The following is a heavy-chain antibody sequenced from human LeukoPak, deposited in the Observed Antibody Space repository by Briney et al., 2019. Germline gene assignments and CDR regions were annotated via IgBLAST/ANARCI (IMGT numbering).Heavy chain of an antibody. J-gene: IGHJ4*02. Sequence: ASVKVSCKASGGTFSSYAISWVRQAPGQGLEWMGGIIPIFGTANYAQKFQGRVTITADKSTSTAYMELSSLRSEDTAVYYCARMATWGSSGYYSYYFDYWGQGTLVTVSS. CDR1: GGTFSSYA. CDR2: IIPIFGTA. D-gene: IGHD3-22*01. CDR3: ARMATWGSSGYYSYYFDY. V-gene: IGHV1-69*06.